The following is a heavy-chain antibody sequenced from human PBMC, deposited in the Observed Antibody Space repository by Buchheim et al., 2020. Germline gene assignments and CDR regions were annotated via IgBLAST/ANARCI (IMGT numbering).Heavy chain of an antibody. J-gene: IGHJ4*02. V-gene: IGHV4-59*11. D-gene: IGHD2-8*02. CDR3: ARTPVGGWGKIDY. CDR1: GGSFSGHY. Sequence: QVQLQESGPGLVKPSETLSLTCIVSGGSFSGHYWSWIRQPPGKGLEWLGHIYYTGTTNYNPSPNSRVAISLDRSKNQFSLKVNSVTAVDTAVYYCARTPVGGWGKIDYWGQGTL. CDR2: IYYTGTT.